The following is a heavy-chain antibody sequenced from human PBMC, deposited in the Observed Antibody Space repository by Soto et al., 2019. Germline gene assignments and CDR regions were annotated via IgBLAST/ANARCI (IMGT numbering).Heavy chain of an antibody. D-gene: IGHD2-15*01. Sequence: QVQLVQSGAEVKKPGASVKVSCKASGYTFTSYDINWVRQATGQGLEWMGWMNPNSGNTGYAQKFQGRVTMTRNTSISTAYMELSSLRSEDTAVYYWARAYCSGGNCYSGYWGQGTQVTVSS. CDR3: ARAYCSGGNCYSGY. CDR1: GYTFTSYD. J-gene: IGHJ4*02. CDR2: MNPNSGNT. V-gene: IGHV1-8*01.